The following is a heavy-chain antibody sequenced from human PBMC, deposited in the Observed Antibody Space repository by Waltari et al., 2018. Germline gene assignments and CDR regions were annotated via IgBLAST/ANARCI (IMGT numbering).Heavy chain of an antibody. CDR2: INPDGSQK. CDR1: GFTSHNYW. Sequence: DVQLVESGGGLVQPGGSLRLSCEASGFTSHNYWMNWVRQSPGKGLEWVANINPDGSQKFYVDSMEGRFTISRDNAKNSVYLQMNNLRAEDTAVYYCAAWGPRCLRGQGSQVIVSS. V-gene: IGHV3-7*01. D-gene: IGHD4-17*01. CDR3: AAWGPRCL. J-gene: IGHJ4*02.